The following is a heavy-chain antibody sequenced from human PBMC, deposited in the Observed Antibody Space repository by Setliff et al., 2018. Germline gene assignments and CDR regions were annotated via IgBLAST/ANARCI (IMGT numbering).Heavy chain of an antibody. Sequence: SETLSLTCTVSGGSISSSSYYWGWIRQPPGKGLEWIGSIYYSGITYYNPSLKSRVTISVDTSKNQFSLKLSSVTASDTAVYYCARRETYYNFWSGYYAYWGKGTLVTVSS. V-gene: IGHV4-39*07. CDR2: IYYSGIT. CDR1: GGSISSSSYY. J-gene: IGHJ4*02. D-gene: IGHD3-3*01. CDR3: ARRETYYNFWSGYYAY.